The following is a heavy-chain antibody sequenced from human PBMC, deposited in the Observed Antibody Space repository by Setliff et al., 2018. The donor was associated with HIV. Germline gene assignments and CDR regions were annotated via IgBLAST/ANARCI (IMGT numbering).Heavy chain of an antibody. D-gene: IGHD6-6*01. CDR2: FIPMFGIT. V-gene: IGHV1-69*13. CDR3: ARQKASEYSSSFWFDP. Sequence: SVKVSCKASGGTLSTSAIGWLRQAPGQGLEWMGGFIPMFGITQYAPKFQGSVTITADESTSTVYMELNSLRSEDTAVYYCARQKASEYSSSFWFDPWGQGTLVTVS. CDR1: GGTLSTSA. J-gene: IGHJ5*02.